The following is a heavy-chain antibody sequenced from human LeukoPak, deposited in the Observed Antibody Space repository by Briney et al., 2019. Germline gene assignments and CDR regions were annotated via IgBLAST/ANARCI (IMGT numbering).Heavy chain of an antibody. Sequence: SVKVSCKASGGTFSSYAISWVRQAPGQGLEWMGGIIPIFGTANYAQKFQGRVTIAADESTSTAYMELSSLRSEDTAVYYCSVPSGSGSYRGGNRPFDYWGQGTLVTVSS. CDR1: GGTFSSYA. CDR3: SVPSGSGSYRGGNRPFDY. J-gene: IGHJ4*02. V-gene: IGHV1-69*13. CDR2: IIPIFGTA. D-gene: IGHD1-26*01.